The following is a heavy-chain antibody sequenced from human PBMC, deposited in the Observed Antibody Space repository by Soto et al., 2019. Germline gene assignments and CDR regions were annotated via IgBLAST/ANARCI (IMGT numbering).Heavy chain of an antibody. Sequence: SETLSLTCTVSGGSISSYYWRWIRQPPGKGLEWIGYIYYSGSTNYNPSLKSRVTISVDTSKNQFSLKLSSVTAADTAVYYCARDLGLWFGESYYYYGMDVWGQGTTVTVS. CDR2: IYYSGST. D-gene: IGHD3-10*01. V-gene: IGHV4-59*01. CDR3: ARDLGLWFGESYYYYGMDV. J-gene: IGHJ6*02. CDR1: GGSISSYY.